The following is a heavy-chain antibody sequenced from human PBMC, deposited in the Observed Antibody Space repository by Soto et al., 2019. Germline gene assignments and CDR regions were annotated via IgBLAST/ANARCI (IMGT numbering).Heavy chain of an antibody. CDR3: ARAGYCSSTSCYFPGYYYYYGMDV. CDR2: INHSGST. V-gene: IGHV4-39*07. D-gene: IGHD2-2*01. CDR1: GGSISSSRCH. Sequence: PSETLSLTCTVSGGSISSSRCHWGWIRQPPGKGLEWIASINHSGSTNYNPSLKSRVTISVDTSKNQFSLKLSSVTAADTAVYYCARAGYCSSTSCYFPGYYYYYGMDVWGQGTTVTV. J-gene: IGHJ6*02.